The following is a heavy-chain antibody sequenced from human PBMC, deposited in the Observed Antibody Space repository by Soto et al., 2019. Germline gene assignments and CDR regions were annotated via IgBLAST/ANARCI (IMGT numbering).Heavy chain of an antibody. CDR2: IYYSGST. Sequence: QVQLQESGPGLVKPSQTLSLTCTVSGGSISSGGYYWSWIRQHPGKGLEWIGYIYYSGSTYYNPSLKSRVTISVDTSKNQFSLKLSSVTAADTAVYYCARDWVPMTTVEPGAFDIWGQGTMVTVSS. D-gene: IGHD4-17*01. V-gene: IGHV4-31*03. CDR3: ARDWVPMTTVEPGAFDI. CDR1: GGSISSGGYY. J-gene: IGHJ3*02.